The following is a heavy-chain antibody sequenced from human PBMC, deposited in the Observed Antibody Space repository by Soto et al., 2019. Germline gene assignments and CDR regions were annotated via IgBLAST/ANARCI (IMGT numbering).Heavy chain of an antibody. CDR1: GGSISSYY. Sequence: SETLSLTCTVSGGSISSYYWSWIRQPPGKGLEWIGYIYYSGSTNYNPSLKSRVTISVDTSKNQFSLKLSSVTAADTAVYYCTRYSSSWYWFDPWGQGTLVTVS. CDR2: IYYSGST. D-gene: IGHD6-13*01. CDR3: TRYSSSWYWFDP. V-gene: IGHV4-59*01. J-gene: IGHJ5*02.